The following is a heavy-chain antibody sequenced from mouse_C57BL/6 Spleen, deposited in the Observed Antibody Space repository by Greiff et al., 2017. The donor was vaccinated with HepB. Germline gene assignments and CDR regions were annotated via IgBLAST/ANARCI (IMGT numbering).Heavy chain of an antibody. CDR2: INPSSGYT. V-gene: IGHV1-4*01. J-gene: IGHJ1*03. Sequence: QVHVKQSGAELARPGASVKMSCKASGYTFTSYTMHWVKQRPGQGLEWIGYINPSSGYTKYNQKFKDKATLTADKSSSTAYMQLSSLTSEDSAVYYCARSITTVVARYFDVWGTGTTVTVSS. CDR1: GYTFTSYT. CDR3: ARSITTVVARYFDV. D-gene: IGHD1-1*01.